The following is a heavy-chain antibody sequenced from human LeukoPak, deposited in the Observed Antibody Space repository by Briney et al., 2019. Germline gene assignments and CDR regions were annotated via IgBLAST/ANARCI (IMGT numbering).Heavy chain of an antibody. CDR3: ARGMVRGVLVENNWFDP. J-gene: IGHJ5*02. D-gene: IGHD3-10*01. V-gene: IGHV4-34*01. CDR1: GGSFSGYY. Sequence: PSETLSLTCAVYGGSFSGYYWSWIRQPPGKGLEWLGEINHSGSTNYNPSLKSRVTISVDTSKNQFSLKLSSVTAADTAVYYCARGMVRGVLVENNWFDPWGQGTLVTVSS. CDR2: INHSGST.